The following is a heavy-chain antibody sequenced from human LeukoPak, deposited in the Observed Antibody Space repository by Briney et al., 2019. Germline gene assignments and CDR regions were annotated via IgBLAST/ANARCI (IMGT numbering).Heavy chain of an antibody. CDR3: ASFKTGYSDY. D-gene: IGHD3-9*01. Sequence: SETLSLTCTVSGGSISSSSYYWGWIRQPPGKGLEWIGSIYYSGSTYYNPSLKRRVTISVDTSKNQFSLKLSSVTAADTAVYYCASFKTGYSDYWGQGTLVTVSS. V-gene: IGHV4-39*01. J-gene: IGHJ4*02. CDR2: IYYSGST. CDR1: GGSISSSSYY.